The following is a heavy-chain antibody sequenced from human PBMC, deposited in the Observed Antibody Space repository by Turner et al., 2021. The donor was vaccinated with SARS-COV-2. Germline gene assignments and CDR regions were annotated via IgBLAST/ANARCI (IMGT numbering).Heavy chain of an antibody. Sequence: QVQLVESGGGVVQPGRSLRLSCAAPGFTFSSYGMHWVRQAPGKGLECVAVISYDGSNKYYADSVKGRFTISRDNSKNTLYLQMNSLRAEDTAVYYCAGIQSYDRSDYYGMDVWGQGTTVTVSS. J-gene: IGHJ6*02. CDR1: GFTFSSYG. V-gene: IGHV3-30*19. CDR2: ISYDGSNK. CDR3: AGIQSYDRSDYYGMDV. D-gene: IGHD3-22*01.